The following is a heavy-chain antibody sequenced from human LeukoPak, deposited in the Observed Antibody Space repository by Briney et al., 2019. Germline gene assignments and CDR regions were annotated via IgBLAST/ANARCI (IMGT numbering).Heavy chain of an antibody. CDR1: GYTFTGYY. CDR2: ISAYNGNT. D-gene: IGHD3-22*01. J-gene: IGHJ3*02. Sequence: ASVKVSCKTSGYTFTGYYMHWVRQAPGQGLEWMGWISAYNGNTNYAQKLQGRVTMTTDTSTSTAYMELRSLRSDDTAVYYCARDRYYYDSSGSPNDAFDIWGQGTMVTVSS. CDR3: ARDRYYYDSSGSPNDAFDI. V-gene: IGHV1-18*04.